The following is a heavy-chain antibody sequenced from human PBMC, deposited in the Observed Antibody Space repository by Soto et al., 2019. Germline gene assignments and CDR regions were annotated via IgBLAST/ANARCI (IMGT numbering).Heavy chain of an antibody. CDR3: ERGVKIGVAAFFDY. CDR2: INHLGSS. CDR1: GGSLSDYF. D-gene: IGHD6-19*01. Sequence: PSETLSLTCVVSGGSLSDYFWSGIREPPGVALEWIGEINHLGSSNYNPSLKSRVTISVDTSKNQFSLTRNPVTAADTATSYCERGVKIGVAAFFDYWGERPLVTVSS. J-gene: IGHJ4*02. V-gene: IGHV4-34*01.